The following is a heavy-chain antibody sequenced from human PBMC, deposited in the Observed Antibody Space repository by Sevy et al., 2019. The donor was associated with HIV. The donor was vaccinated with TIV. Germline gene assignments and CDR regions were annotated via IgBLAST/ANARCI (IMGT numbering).Heavy chain of an antibody. CDR2: IKQDGSDK. CDR3: AGSWDYWEQLGN. V-gene: IGHV3-7*01. Sequence: GGSLRLSCAASGFTFNNYWMTWVRQAPGKGLEWVANIKQDGSDKYYMESVKGRFNISRDKTKNSLYLQLNSLRAEDTAVYYGAGSWDYWEQLGNWGQGTLVTVSS. D-gene: IGHD2-8*02. CDR1: GFTFNNYW. J-gene: IGHJ4*02.